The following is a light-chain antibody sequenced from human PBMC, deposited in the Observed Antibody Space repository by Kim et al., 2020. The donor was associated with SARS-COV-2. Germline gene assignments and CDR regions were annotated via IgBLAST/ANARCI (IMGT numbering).Light chain of an antibody. CDR1: NVGSKS. Sequence: PGKTARSTCRRSNVGSKSVVWYHQQPGQAPVLVIYYDSNRPSGVPERFSCSNSGNTATLTISRVEAGDEADYYCQVWDSSSDHPVFGGGTQLTVL. CDR3: QVWDSSSDHPV. CDR2: YDS. V-gene: IGLV3-21*04. J-gene: IGLJ3*02.